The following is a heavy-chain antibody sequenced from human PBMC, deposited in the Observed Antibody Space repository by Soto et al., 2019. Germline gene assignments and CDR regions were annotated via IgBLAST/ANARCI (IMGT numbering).Heavy chain of an antibody. CDR3: ARDRFNGTAFYYAFDI. Sequence: ASVKVYFNASGYTFPGYYMHLVRQEPGQGLEWMGWINPNSGGTNYAQKFQGWVTMTRDTSTSTAYMELSRLRSDDTAVYYCARDRFNGTAFYYAFDIWGQGTMVTVSS. J-gene: IGHJ3*02. CDR2: INPNSGGT. CDR1: GYTFPGYY. D-gene: IGHD1-7*01. V-gene: IGHV1-2*04.